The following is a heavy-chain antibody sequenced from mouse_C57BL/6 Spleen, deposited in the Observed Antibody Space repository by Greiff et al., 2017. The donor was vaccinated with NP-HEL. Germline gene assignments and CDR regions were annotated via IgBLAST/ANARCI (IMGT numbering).Heavy chain of an antibody. V-gene: IGHV5-4*01. CDR2: ISDGGSYT. CDR3: AREGVTTGFDY. CDR1: GFTFSSYA. Sequence: EVKLMESGGGLVKPGGSLKLSGAASGFTFSSYAMSWVRQTPEKRLEWVATISDGGSYTYYPDNVKGRFTISRDNAKNNLYLQMSHLKSEDTAMYYCAREGVTTGFDYWGQGTTLTVSS. D-gene: IGHD2-2*01. J-gene: IGHJ2*01.